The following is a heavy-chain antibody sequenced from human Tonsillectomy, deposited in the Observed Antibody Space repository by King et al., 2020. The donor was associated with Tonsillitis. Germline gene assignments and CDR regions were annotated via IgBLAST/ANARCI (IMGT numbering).Heavy chain of an antibody. CDR2: IYYRGST. V-gene: IGHV4-39*01. CDR1: GGSISSSSYY. D-gene: IGHD3-22*01. J-gene: IGHJ4*02. CDR3: ARLIYYESSGYHYYFDY. Sequence: LQLQESGPGLVKPSETLSLTCTVSGGSISSSSYYWGWIRQPPGKGLEWIGNIYYRGSTYYNPSLKSRVTISVDTSKNQFSLKLSSVTAADTAVYYCARLIYYESSGYHYYFDYWGQGTLVTVSS.